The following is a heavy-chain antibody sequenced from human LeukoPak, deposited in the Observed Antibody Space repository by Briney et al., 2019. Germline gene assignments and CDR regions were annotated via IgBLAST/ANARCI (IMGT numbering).Heavy chain of an antibody. V-gene: IGHV3-33*01. CDR2: IWYDGSNK. Sequence: PGRSLRLSCAASGFTFSSYGMHWVRHAPGKGLEWVAVIWYDGSNKYYADSVKGRFTISRDNSKNTLYLQMNSLRAEDTAVYYCARDLPHNCGGDCPWVYWGQGTLVIVSS. J-gene: IGHJ4*02. CDR1: GFTFSSYG. CDR3: ARDLPHNCGGDCPWVY. D-gene: IGHD2-21*02.